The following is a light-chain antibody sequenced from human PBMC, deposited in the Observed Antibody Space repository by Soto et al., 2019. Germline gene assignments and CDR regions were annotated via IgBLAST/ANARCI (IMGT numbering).Light chain of an antibody. J-gene: IGKJ4*01. Sequence: EVVMTQSPATLSVSPGERATLSCRASQSVGGNLAWYQQKPGQAPRLLIYGASTRATGIPARFSGSGSGTEFTLTISSLQSEDCAVYFCQQYINWPLTFGGGTKVEIK. V-gene: IGKV3-15*01. CDR1: QSVGGN. CDR3: QQYINWPLT. CDR2: GAS.